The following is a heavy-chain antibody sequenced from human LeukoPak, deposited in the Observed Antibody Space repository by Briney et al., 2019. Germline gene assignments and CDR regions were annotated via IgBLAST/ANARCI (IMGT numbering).Heavy chain of an antibody. CDR3: AKGLTGVAPPFDY. CDR2: ISYDGSNK. Sequence: GRSLRLSCAASGFTFSSYGMHWVRQAPGKGLEWVAVISYDGSNKYYADSVKGRFTISRGNSKNTLYLQMNSLRAEDTAVYYCAKGLTGVAPPFDYWGQGTLVTVSS. D-gene: IGHD2-8*01. V-gene: IGHV3-30*18. J-gene: IGHJ4*02. CDR1: GFTFSSYG.